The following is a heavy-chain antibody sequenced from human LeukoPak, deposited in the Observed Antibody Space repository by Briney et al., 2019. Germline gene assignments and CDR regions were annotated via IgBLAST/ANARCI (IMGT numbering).Heavy chain of an antibody. J-gene: IGHJ6*03. CDR2: ISAYNGNT. CDR3: ARDFGSSSLYYYMDV. D-gene: IGHD6-6*01. Sequence: ASVKVSCKASGYTFTNYGISWVRQAPGQGLEWMGWISAYNGNTNYAQKLQGRVTMTTDTSTSTAYMELRSLRSDDTAVYYCARDFGSSSLYYYMDVWGKGTTVTVSS. V-gene: IGHV1-18*01. CDR1: GYTFTNYG.